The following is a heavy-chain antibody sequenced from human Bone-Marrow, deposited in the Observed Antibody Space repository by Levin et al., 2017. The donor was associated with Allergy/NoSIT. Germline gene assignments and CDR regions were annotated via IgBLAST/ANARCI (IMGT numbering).Heavy chain of an antibody. Sequence: SCTASGFIFSNFGMHWVRQAPGKGLEWVASISHDGSNLYYSDSVRGRFAISRDNSKNTVDLQVNSLRREDTALYYCAKKQRLTFFDAWGQGTLVTVSS. CDR3: AKKQRLTFFDA. J-gene: IGHJ4*02. D-gene: IGHD6-25*01. CDR2: ISHDGSNL. V-gene: IGHV3-30*18. CDR1: GFIFSNFG.